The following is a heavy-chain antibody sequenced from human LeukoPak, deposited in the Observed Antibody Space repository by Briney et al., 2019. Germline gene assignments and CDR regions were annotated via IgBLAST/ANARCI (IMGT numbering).Heavy chain of an antibody. CDR1: GGSISGSDLS. D-gene: IGHD2-15*01. V-gene: IGHV4-39*01. Sequence: TSETLSLTCTVSGGSISGSDLSWGWIRQLPGKGLEWIGNIHSSGNSFCNPSLKSRVTISVDTSKNQFSLKLSSVTAADTAVYYCEKDSHLDVWGQGTTVTVSS. J-gene: IGHJ6*02. CDR3: EKDSHLDV. CDR2: IHSSGNS.